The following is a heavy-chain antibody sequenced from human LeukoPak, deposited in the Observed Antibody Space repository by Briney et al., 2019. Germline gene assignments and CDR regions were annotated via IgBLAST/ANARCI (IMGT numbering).Heavy chain of an antibody. D-gene: IGHD5-24*01. CDR2: ISSTSSYI. J-gene: IGHJ4*02. CDR3: ARMRDDNLDY. Sequence: GRCLRLSCAASGFTFRSYSINSVGGAASHRLEWVSSISSTSSYIYYIDSVKGRFTISRDNAKNSLYLQMNSLRAEDTAVYYCARMRDDNLDYWGQGTLVTVSS. CDR1: GFTFRSYS. V-gene: IGHV3-21*01.